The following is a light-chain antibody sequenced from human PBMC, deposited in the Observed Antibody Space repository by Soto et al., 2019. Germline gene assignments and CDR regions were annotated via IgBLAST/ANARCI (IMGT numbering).Light chain of an antibody. CDR1: SANIGAAYD. V-gene: IGLV1-40*01. J-gene: IGLJ1*01. CDR2: ANT. CDR3: QSYYSSLSGYV. Sequence: QSVLTHPPTVSGAPGQRVTSSCTGSSANIGAAYDVHRYRQLPGTAPKLLIYANTNRPSGVPGRFSGSKSGTSASLAITGLQAEYEADYYCQSYYSSLSGYVFGTGTKVTVL.